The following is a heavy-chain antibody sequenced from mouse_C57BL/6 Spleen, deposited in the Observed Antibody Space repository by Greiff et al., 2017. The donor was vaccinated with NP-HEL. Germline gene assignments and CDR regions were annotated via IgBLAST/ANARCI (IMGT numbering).Heavy chain of an antibody. V-gene: IGHV1-64*01. Sequence: QVQLQQPGAELVKPGASVKLSCKASGYTFTSYWMHWVKQRPGQGLEWIGMIHPNSGSTNYNEKFKSKATLTVDKSSSTAYMQRSSLTSEDCAVYDGASITTVVERYFDVWGTGTTVTVSS. CDR2: IHPNSGST. J-gene: IGHJ1*03. D-gene: IGHD1-1*01. CDR3: ASITTVVERYFDV. CDR1: GYTFTSYW.